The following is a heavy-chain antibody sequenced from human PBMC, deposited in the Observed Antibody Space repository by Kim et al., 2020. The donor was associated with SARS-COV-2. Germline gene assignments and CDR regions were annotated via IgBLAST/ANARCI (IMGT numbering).Heavy chain of an antibody. Sequence: GGSLRLSCAASGFTLSSYAMHWVRQAPGKGLEWVAVISYDGSNKHNADSVKGRFTISRDNSKNTQYLQMNSLRAEDTAVYYCARDKTNIGVAGYLDYWGQETLLT. V-gene: IGHV3-30*04. CDR3: ARDKTNIGVAGYLDY. D-gene: IGHD6-19*01. CDR2: ISYDGSNK. J-gene: IGHJ4*02. CDR1: GFTLSSYA.